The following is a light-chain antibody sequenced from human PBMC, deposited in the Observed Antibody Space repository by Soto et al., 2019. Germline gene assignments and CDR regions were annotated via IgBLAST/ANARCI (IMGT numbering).Light chain of an antibody. Sequence: QSVLAPPASVSGSPGQSTIISCTGTGSDVGGYNYVSWYQQHPGKAAKFLIYEVDNRASGVSDRFSGSKSGNTASLTISGLQAEDEADYYCSSYTSSNTLVFGTGTKVTVL. V-gene: IGLV2-14*01. J-gene: IGLJ1*01. CDR1: GSDVGGYNY. CDR3: SSYTSSNTLV. CDR2: EVD.